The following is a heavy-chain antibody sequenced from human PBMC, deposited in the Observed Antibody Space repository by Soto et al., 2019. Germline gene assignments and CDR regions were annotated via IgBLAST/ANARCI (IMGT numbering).Heavy chain of an antibody. CDR1: GFTFSSYS. Sequence: GGSLRLSCAASGFTFSSYSMNWVRQAPGKGLEWVSSISSSSSYIYYADSVKGRFTISRDNAKNSLYLQMNSLRAEDTAVYYCARGLHFHTIFGVAGAQYYYYMDVWGKGTTVTVPS. D-gene: IGHD3-3*01. CDR2: ISSSSSYI. J-gene: IGHJ6*03. CDR3: ARGLHFHTIFGVAGAQYYYYMDV. V-gene: IGHV3-21*01.